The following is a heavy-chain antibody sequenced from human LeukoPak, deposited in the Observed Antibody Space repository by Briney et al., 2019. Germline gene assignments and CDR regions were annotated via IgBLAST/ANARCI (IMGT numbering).Heavy chain of an antibody. CDR1: GYSISNGCY. CDR3: ARHSYDFVWGTYRYTVAFDY. Sequence: SETLSLTCSVSGYSISNGCYWGWIRQPPGKGLEWIGSTFHGGITFCKTPLMSRVSISVDTSNNQFSLNLSSVTAADTAFYYCARHSYDFVWGTYRYTVAFDYWGQGTLVTVSS. CDR2: TFHGGIT. J-gene: IGHJ4*02. V-gene: IGHV4-38-2*01. D-gene: IGHD3-16*02.